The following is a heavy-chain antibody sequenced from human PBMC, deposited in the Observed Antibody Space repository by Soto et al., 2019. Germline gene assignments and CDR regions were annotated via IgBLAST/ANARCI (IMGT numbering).Heavy chain of an antibody. J-gene: IGHJ5*01. CDR1: GDTFTSHT. CDR2: VIPVFGTP. Sequence: VQSGAEVRRPGSSVRVSCEVSGDTFTSHTINWLRQAPGQRLEWMGGVIPVFGTPTYAQRYQTRLSITADTSTQTAYMELSSLTSDDTAFYFCARDITGTMNWVDSWGQGTLVTVSS. D-gene: IGHD3-3*01. CDR3: ARDITGTMNWVDS. V-gene: IGHV1-69*06.